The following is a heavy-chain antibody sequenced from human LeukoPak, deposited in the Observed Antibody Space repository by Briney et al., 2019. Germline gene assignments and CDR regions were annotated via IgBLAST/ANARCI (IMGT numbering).Heavy chain of an antibody. CDR2: ISYDGSNK. CDR3: ARGGYSYGSVKDFDY. V-gene: IGHV3-30*19. CDR1: GFTLSNYG. J-gene: IGHJ4*02. D-gene: IGHD5-18*01. Sequence: GGSLRLSCAASGFTLSNYGMLWVRQAPGKGLEWVAVISYDGSNKYYADSVKGRFTISRDNSKNTLYLQMNSLRAEDTAVYYCARGGYSYGSVKDFDYWGQGTLVTVSS.